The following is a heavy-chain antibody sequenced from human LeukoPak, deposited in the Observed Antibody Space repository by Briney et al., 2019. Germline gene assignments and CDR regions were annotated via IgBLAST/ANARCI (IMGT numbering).Heavy chain of an antibody. CDR2: IYYSGST. Sequence: SQTLSLTCTVSGGSVSSGGYYWSWIRQHPGKGLEWIGYIYYSGSTYYNPSLKSRVTISVDTSKNQFSLKLSSVTAADTAVYYCAGTYYYDRRCAFDIWGQGTMVTVSS. V-gene: IGHV4-31*03. J-gene: IGHJ3*02. CDR3: AGTYYYDRRCAFDI. CDR1: GGSVSSGGYY. D-gene: IGHD3-22*01.